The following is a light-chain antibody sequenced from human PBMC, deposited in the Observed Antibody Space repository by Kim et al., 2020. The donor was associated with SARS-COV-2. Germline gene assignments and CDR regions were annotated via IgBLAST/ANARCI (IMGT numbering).Light chain of an antibody. CDR2: WAS. CDR1: QSVLYSSNNKNY. Sequence: ATINCKSSQSVLYSSNNKNYLAWYQQKPGQPPKLLIYWASTRESGVPDRVSGSGSGTDFTLTISSLQAEDVAVYYCQQYYSFPLSFGGGTKVDIK. CDR3: QQYYSFPLS. V-gene: IGKV4-1*01. J-gene: IGKJ4*01.